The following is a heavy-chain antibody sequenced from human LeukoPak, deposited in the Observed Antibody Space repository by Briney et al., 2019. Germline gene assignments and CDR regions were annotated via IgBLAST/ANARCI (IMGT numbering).Heavy chain of an antibody. CDR1: GASISSRNYY. J-gene: IGHJ3*02. CDR2: IHYTGSACIGST. V-gene: IGHV4-39*01. D-gene: IGHD3-3*01. CDR3: ARVPSITLFGAVTTAGAFDI. Sequence: SETLSLTCTVSGASISSRNYYWGWIRQPPGKGLEWIGRIHYTGSACIGSTYYNPSLRSRVTRSVDTSANQFSLKLTSLPAADPAVYYSARVPSITLFGAVTTAGAFDIWGQGTMVTVSS.